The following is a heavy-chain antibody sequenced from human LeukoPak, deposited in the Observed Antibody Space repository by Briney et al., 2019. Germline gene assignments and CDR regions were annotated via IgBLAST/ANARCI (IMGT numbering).Heavy chain of an antibody. D-gene: IGHD2-2*01. J-gene: IGHJ6*03. CDR1: GGSISSYY. Sequence: SETLSLTCTVSGGSISSYYWSWIRQPPGKGLEWIGYIYYSGSTNYNPSLKSRVTISVDTSKNQFSLKLSSVTAADTAVYYCARLKYQLLLGYMDVWGKGTTVTVSS. V-gene: IGHV4-59*08. CDR3: ARLKYQLLLGYMDV. CDR2: IYYSGST.